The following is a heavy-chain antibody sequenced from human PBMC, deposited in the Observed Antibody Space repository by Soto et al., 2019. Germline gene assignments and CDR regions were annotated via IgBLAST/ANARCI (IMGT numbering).Heavy chain of an antibody. CDR2: IIPIFGTA. J-gene: IGHJ5*02. V-gene: IGHV1-69*01. D-gene: IGHD1-1*01. CDR3: ALDTYPTGPGDWFDP. CDR1: GGTFSSYA. Sequence: QVQLVQSGAEVKKPGSSVKVSCKASGGTFSSYAISWVRQAPGQGLEWMGGIIPIFGTANYAQKFQGRVTFSAGESTSRAYIALRSVRSEDAAVYYCALDTYPTGPGDWFDPWGQGTLGTVSS.